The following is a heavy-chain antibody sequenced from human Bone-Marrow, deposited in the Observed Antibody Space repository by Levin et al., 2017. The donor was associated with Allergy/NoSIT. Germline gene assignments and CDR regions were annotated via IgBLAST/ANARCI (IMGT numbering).Heavy chain of an antibody. Sequence: GGSLRLSCAASGFTFSSYGMHWVRQAPGKGLEWVAVIWYDGSNKYYADSVKGRFTISRDNSKNTLYLQMNSLRAEDTAVYYCARNGGTYDFWSGYPSYNWFDPWGQGTLVTVSS. J-gene: IGHJ5*02. CDR1: GFTFSSYG. D-gene: IGHD3-3*01. V-gene: IGHV3-33*01. CDR3: ARNGGTYDFWSGYPSYNWFDP. CDR2: IWYDGSNK.